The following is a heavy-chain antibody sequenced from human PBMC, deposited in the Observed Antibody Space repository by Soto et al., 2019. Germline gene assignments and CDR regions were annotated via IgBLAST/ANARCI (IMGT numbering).Heavy chain of an antibody. V-gene: IGHV1-69*13. D-gene: IGHD3-22*01. CDR1: GGTFSSYA. Sequence: SVKVSCKASGGTFSSYAISWVRQAPGQGLEWMGGIIPIFGTANYAQKFQGRVTITADESTSTAYMELSSLRSEDTAVYYCARPSRYYDSSGYYLFDYWGQGTLVTVSS. CDR2: IIPIFGTA. J-gene: IGHJ4*02. CDR3: ARPSRYYDSSGYYLFDY.